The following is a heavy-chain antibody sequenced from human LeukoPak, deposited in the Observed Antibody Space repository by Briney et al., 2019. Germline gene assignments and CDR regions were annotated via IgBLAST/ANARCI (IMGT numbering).Heavy chain of an antibody. D-gene: IGHD1-26*01. Sequence: KPGGSPRLSCAASGFTFSSYSMNWVRQAPGKGLEWVSSISSSSSYIYYADSVKGRFTISRDNAKNSLYLQMNSLRAEDTAVYYCARVRVGSYFDYWGQGTLVTVSS. CDR2: ISSSSSYI. V-gene: IGHV3-21*01. CDR3: ARVRVGSYFDY. J-gene: IGHJ4*02. CDR1: GFTFSSYS.